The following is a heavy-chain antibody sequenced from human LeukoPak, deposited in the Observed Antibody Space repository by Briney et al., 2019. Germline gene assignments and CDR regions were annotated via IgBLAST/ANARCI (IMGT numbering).Heavy chain of an antibody. CDR2: IIPNLGIA. V-gene: IGHV1-69*04. J-gene: IGHJ4*02. D-gene: IGHD3-16*01. CDR3: ARDRLGFYYFDY. CDR1: GGTFSSYA. Sequence: SVKVSCKASGGTFSSYAISWVRQAPGQGLEWMGRIIPNLGIANYAQKFQGRVTITADKSTSTAYMELSSLRSEDTAVYYCARDRLGFYYFDYWGQGTLVTVSS.